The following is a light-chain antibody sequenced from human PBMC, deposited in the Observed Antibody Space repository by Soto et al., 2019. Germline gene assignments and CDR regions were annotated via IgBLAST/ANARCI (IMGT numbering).Light chain of an antibody. CDR2: GAS. Sequence: IGVTKSPSALSVSPGERATLSCRASQSVSSNLAWYQQKPGQAPRLLIYGASTRATGIPARFSGSGSGTEFTLTISSLQSEDFVVYYCQQYNSLPPITFGQGRRLEIK. V-gene: IGKV3-15*01. J-gene: IGKJ5*01. CDR3: QQYNSLPPIT. CDR1: QSVSSN.